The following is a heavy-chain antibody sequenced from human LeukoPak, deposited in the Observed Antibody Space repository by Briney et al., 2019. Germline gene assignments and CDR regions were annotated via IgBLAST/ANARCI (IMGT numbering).Heavy chain of an antibody. Sequence: SETLSLTCVVSGDSISIDNWWSWVRQPPGKGLEWIGYIYYSGSTYYNPSLKSRVTISVDTSKNQFSLKLSSVTAADTAVYYCAREGMITMVRGVLLSWGQGTMVTVSS. CDR3: AREGMITMVRGVLLS. V-gene: IGHV4-4*02. CDR2: IYYSGST. D-gene: IGHD3-10*01. J-gene: IGHJ3*01. CDR1: GDSISIDNW.